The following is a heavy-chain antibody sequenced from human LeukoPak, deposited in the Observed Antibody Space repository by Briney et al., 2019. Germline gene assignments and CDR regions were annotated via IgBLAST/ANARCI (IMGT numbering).Heavy chain of an antibody. CDR1: GFSFSDYY. V-gene: IGHV3-11*01. D-gene: IGHD5/OR15-5a*01. Sequence: GGSLRLSCAASGFSFSDYYMSWIRQAPGKGLEWVSYISSRAGNIYYADSVKGRFTISRDNAKNALYLQMNSLRGEDTAVYYCARDGDDIVSTGHKCEDVWGQGTTVTVSS. CDR2: ISSRAGNI. CDR3: ARDGDDIVSTGHKCEDV. J-gene: IGHJ6*02.